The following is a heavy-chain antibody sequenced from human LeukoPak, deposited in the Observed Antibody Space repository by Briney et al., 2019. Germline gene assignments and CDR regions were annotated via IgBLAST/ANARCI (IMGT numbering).Heavy chain of an antibody. J-gene: IGHJ4*02. CDR3: ARGVYRAVSCSGGSCYYHFDY. V-gene: IGHV1-8*01. D-gene: IGHD2-15*01. CDR1: GYTFTSYD. Sequence: GASVKVSCKASGYTFTSYDINWVRQATGQGLEWMGWMNPNSGNTGYAQKFQGRVTMTRNTSISTAYMELSSLRSEDTAVYYCARGVYRAVSCSGGSCYYHFDYWGQGTLVTVSS. CDR2: MNPNSGNT.